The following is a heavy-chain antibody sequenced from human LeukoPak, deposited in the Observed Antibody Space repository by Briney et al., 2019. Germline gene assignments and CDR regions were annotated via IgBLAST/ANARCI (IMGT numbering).Heavy chain of an antibody. D-gene: IGHD3-16*01. CDR2: INEDGGAE. CDR3: ATKGGDY. CDR1: GFTFSRYW. J-gene: IGHJ4*02. V-gene: IGHV3-7*01. Sequence: GGSLTLSCTASGFTFSRYWKSWVRDARGKGLGWMANINEDGGAEYYVDSVKGRFTISRDNAKNSQYLQMNSLRVEDTAVYYCATKGGDYWGQGTLVTVSS.